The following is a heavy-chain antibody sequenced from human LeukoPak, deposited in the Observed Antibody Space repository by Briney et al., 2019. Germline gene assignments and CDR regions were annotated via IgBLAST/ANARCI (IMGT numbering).Heavy chain of an antibody. J-gene: IGHJ4*02. CDR2: ISYDGSNK. D-gene: IGHD3-10*01. Sequence: PGGSLRLSCAASGFTFSRYGMHWVRQAPGKGLEWEAVISYDGSNKYYADSVKGRFTISRDNSKNSLYLQMNSLRAEDTALYYCAKDMAAYYYASGNIDYWGQGTLVTVSS. CDR1: GFTFSRYG. CDR3: AKDMAAYYYASGNIDY. V-gene: IGHV3-30*18.